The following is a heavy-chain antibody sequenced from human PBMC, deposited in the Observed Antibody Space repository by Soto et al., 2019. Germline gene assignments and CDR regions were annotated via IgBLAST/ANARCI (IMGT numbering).Heavy chain of an antibody. D-gene: IGHD3-10*01. CDR3: AREGSGSGSSLGAFDI. CDR2: IWYDGSDT. CDR1: EFTFSNFV. Sequence: QVQLVESGGGVVQPGRSLRLSCAASEFTFSNFVMHGVRQAPGKGLEWVAAIWYDGSDTYYAESLKGRFTISRDNSKNTLSLQMNSLRVEDTAVYYCAREGSGSGSSLGAFDIWGQGTMVTVSS. J-gene: IGHJ3*02. V-gene: IGHV3-33*01.